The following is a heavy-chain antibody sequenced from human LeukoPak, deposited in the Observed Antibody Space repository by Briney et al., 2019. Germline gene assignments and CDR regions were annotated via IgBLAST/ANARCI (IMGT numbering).Heavy chain of an antibody. J-gene: IGHJ6*03. D-gene: IGHD6-13*01. V-gene: IGHV3-30*02. CDR3: AKDESYSSSWGYYYYYMDV. Sequence: GGSLRLSCAASGFTFSSYGMHWVRQAPGKGLEWVAFIRYDGSNKYCADSVKGRFTISRDNSKNTLYLQMNSLRAEDTAVYYCAKDESYSSSWGYYYYYMDVWGKGTTVTVSS. CDR1: GFTFSSYG. CDR2: IRYDGSNK.